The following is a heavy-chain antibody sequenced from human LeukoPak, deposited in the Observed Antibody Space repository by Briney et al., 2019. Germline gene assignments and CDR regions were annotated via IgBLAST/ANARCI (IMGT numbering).Heavy chain of an antibody. Sequence: GGSLRLSCAASGFTFSSYAMSWVRQAPGKGLEWVSTITGSGGSTYYADSVKGRFTISRDDSKSTLYLQMNSLRAEDTAVYYCAKDRWGTTGTVPEYWGQGTLVTVSS. J-gene: IGHJ4*02. CDR3: AKDRWGTTGTVPEY. V-gene: IGHV3-23*01. D-gene: IGHD1-1*01. CDR1: GFTFSSYA. CDR2: ITGSGGST.